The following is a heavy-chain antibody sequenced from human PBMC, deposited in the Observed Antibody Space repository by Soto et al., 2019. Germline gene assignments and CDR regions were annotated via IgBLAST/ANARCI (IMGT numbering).Heavy chain of an antibody. V-gene: IGHV4-31*03. CDR2: IYYSGST. Sequence: SETLSLTCTVSGGSISSGGYYWSWIRQHPGKGLEWIGYIYYSGSTYYNPSLKSRVTISVDTSKNQFSLKLSSVTAADTAVYYCARGGKDGRSYLQMNSLEIEDTGVYYCTTRWTWDRGYDLDPWGQGTLVTVSS. CDR1: GGSISSGGYY. D-gene: IGHD5-12*01. J-gene: IGHJ5*02. CDR3: ARGGKDGRSYLQMNSLEIEDTGVYYCTTRWTWDRGYDLDP.